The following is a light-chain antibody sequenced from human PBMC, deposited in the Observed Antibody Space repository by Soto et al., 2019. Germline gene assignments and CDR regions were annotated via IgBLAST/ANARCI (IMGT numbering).Light chain of an antibody. Sequence: QSALTQPPSASGSPGQSVTISCTGTSSDVGGYNYVSWYQQHPGKAPKLMIYEVSKRPSGVPDRFSGFKSGNTASLTVSGLQAEDEADYYCSSYAGSNVVFGTGTKVTVL. CDR3: SSYAGSNVV. V-gene: IGLV2-8*01. CDR2: EVS. CDR1: SSDVGGYNY. J-gene: IGLJ1*01.